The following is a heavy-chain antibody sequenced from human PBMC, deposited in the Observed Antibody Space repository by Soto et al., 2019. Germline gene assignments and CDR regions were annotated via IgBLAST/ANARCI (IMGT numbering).Heavy chain of an antibody. Sequence: EVRLVESGGGLVQPGGSLRLSCVASGFTFSSYSMTWVPQAPGKGLEWVSYISSSGSTIYADSVKGRFTISRDNAKNSLYLQMNSLRDEDTAVYYCARDKYFQHWGQGTLVTVSS. V-gene: IGHV3-48*02. CDR1: GFTFSSYS. CDR3: ARDKYFQH. CDR2: ISSSGSTI. J-gene: IGHJ1*01.